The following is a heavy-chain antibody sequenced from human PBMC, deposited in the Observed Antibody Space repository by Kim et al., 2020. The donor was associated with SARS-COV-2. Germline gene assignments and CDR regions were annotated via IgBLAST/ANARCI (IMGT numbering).Heavy chain of an antibody. CDR3: ARPNDYIWHTYYFDY. V-gene: IGHV3-7*01. J-gene: IGHJ4*02. Sequence: GGSLRLSCAASGFTFSSYWMSWVRQAPGKGLEWVANIKQDGSEKYYVDSVKGRFTISRDNAKNSLYLQMNSLRAEDTAVYYCARPNDYIWHTYYFDYWGQGTLVTVSS. CDR1: GFTFSSYW. CDR2: IKQDGSEK. D-gene: IGHD3-16*01.